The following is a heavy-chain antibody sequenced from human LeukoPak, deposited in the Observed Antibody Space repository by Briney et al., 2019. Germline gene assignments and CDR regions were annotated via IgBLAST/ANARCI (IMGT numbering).Heavy chain of an antibody. D-gene: IGHD4-17*01. V-gene: IGHV3-30*02. CDR2: IRYDGSNK. CDR1: GFTFSSYG. Sequence: GGSLRLSCAASGFTFSSYGMHWVRQAPGKGLEWVAFIRYDGSNKYYANSVKGRFTISRDNSKNTLYLQMNSLRAEDTAVYYCAKDHDYGDYYFFDYWGQGTLVTVS. CDR3: AKDHDYGDYYFFDY. J-gene: IGHJ4*02.